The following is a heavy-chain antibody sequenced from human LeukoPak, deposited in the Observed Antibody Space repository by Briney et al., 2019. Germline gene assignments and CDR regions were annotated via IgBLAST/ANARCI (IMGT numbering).Heavy chain of an antibody. Sequence: GGSRRLSCAASGFTFSSYSMNWVRQAPGKGLEWVSVIYSGGSTYYADSAKGRFTISRDNSKNTLYLQMNSLRAEDTAVYYCAKDTTGVGATWDYWGQGTLVTVSS. CDR2: IYSGGST. V-gene: IGHV3-66*01. D-gene: IGHD1-26*01. J-gene: IGHJ4*02. CDR3: AKDTTGVGATWDY. CDR1: GFTFSSYS.